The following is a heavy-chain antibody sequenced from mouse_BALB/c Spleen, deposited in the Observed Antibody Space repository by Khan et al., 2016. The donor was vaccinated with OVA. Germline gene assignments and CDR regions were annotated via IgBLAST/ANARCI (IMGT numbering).Heavy chain of an antibody. V-gene: IGHV1S81*02. D-gene: IGHD1-1*02. Sequence: QVQLKQSGAELVKPGASVRLSCKASGYTFTSYYLYWVKQRPGQGLEWIGDINPSNGGTNFNEMFKTKATLTVDKSSSTAYMQLSSLTSEDSAVYCCTRSGDGAFVYWGQGTLVTVSA. CDR1: GYTFTSYY. CDR2: INPSNGGT. J-gene: IGHJ3*01. CDR3: TRSGDGAFVY.